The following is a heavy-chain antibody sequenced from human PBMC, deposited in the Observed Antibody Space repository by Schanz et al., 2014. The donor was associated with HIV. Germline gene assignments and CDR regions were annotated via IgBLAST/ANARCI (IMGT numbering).Heavy chain of an antibody. CDR3: ARPDYAFWVDV. Sequence: QVQLVESGGGVVQPGRSLRLSCAVSGFTFSNYAMHWVRQAPGKGLEWVAVISYDGSNKYYADSVKGRFTISRDNSKNTLYLQMNSLRAEDTAVYYCARPDYAFWVDVWGQGTTVTVSS. CDR2: ISYDGSNK. D-gene: IGHD3-3*01. J-gene: IGHJ6*02. V-gene: IGHV3-30*04. CDR1: GFTFSNYA.